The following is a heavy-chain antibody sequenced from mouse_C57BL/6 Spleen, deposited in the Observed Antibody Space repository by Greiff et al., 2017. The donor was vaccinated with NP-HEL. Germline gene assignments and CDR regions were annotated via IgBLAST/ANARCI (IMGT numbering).Heavy chain of an antibody. CDR3: ARRGTVVPYYFDY. CDR1: GYTFTDYY. CDR2: IYPGSGNT. D-gene: IGHD1-1*01. V-gene: IGHV1-76*01. Sequence: VQLVESGAELVRPGASVKLSCKASGYTFTDYYINWVKQRPGQGLEWIARIYPGSGNTYYNEKFKGKATLTAEKSSSTAYMQLSSLTSEDSAVYFCARRGTVVPYYFDYWGQGTTLTVSS. J-gene: IGHJ2*01.